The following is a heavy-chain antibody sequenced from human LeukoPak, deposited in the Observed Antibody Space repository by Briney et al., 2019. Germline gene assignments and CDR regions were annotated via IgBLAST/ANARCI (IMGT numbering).Heavy chain of an antibody. D-gene: IGHD2-2*01. V-gene: IGHV4-61*01. J-gene: IGHJ4*02. CDR1: GGSVSRGSYY. Sequence: PSETLSLTCTVSGGSVSRGSYYWSWIRQPPGKGLEWIGYIYYSGSTNYNPSLKSRVTISVDTSKNQFSLKLSSVTAADTAVYYCARASVVPAAIWGIDYWGQGTLVTVSS. CDR2: IYYSGST. CDR3: ARASVVPAAIWGIDY.